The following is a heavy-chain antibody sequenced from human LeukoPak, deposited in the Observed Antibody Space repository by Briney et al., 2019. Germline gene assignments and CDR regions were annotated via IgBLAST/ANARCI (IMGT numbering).Heavy chain of an antibody. CDR1: GGSISSYY. Sequence: SETLSLTCTVSGGSISSYYWSWIRQPPGKGLEWIGYIYYSGSTNYNPSLKSRVTISVDTSKNQFSLKLSSVTAADTAVYYCARQQTDYYDSSGYYYNLYYFDYWGQGTLVTVSS. V-gene: IGHV4-59*01. J-gene: IGHJ4*02. CDR2: IYYSGST. CDR3: ARQQTDYYDSSGYYYNLYYFDY. D-gene: IGHD3-22*01.